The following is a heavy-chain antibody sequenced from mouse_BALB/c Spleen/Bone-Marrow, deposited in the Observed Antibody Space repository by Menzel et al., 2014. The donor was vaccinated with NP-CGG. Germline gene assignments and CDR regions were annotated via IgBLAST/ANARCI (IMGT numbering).Heavy chain of an antibody. CDR2: IWSGGST. V-gene: IGHV2-2*02. CDR3: ARKEFDY. CDR1: GFSLTSYG. J-gene: IGHJ2*01. Sequence: VQLVESGPGLVQPSQSLSITCTVSGFSLTSYGVHWVRQSPGKGLEWLGVIWSGGSTDYNEAFISRLSIRKDNSKSQVFFKMYSLQANDTAIYYCARKEFDYWGQGTTLTASS.